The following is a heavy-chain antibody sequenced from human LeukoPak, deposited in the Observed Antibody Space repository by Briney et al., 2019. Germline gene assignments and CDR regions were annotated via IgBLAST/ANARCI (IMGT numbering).Heavy chain of an antibody. CDR1: GGSISSYY. V-gene: IGHV4-39*07. CDR2: IYYSGST. Sequence: SETLSLTCTVSGGSISSYYWSWIRQPPGKGLEWIGSIYYSGSTYYNPSLKSRVTISVDTSKNQFSLKLSSVAAADTAVYYCARAASTPVLFDYWGQGTLVTVSS. CDR3: ARAASTPVLFDY. J-gene: IGHJ4*02. D-gene: IGHD2-15*01.